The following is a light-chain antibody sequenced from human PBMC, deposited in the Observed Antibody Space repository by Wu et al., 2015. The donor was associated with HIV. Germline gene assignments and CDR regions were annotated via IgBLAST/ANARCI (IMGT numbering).Light chain of an antibody. CDR1: QSVSSTY. CDR3: QQRSNWPLT. Sequence: EIVLTQSPGTLSLSPGERATLSCRASQSVSSTYLAWYQQKPGQAPRLLIYGVSSRATGIPDRFSGSGSGTDFTLIISSLEPDDFTFYYCQQRSNWPLTFGQGTRLEIK. CDR2: GVS. J-gene: IGKJ5*01. V-gene: IGKV3D-20*02.